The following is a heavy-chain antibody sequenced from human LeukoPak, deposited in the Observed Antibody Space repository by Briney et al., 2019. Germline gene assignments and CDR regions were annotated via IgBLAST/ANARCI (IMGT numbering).Heavy chain of an antibody. CDR1: GGSFSGYY. V-gene: IGHV4-34*01. CDR2: INHSGST. J-gene: IGHJ5*02. D-gene: IGHD2-2*01. Sequence: SETLSLTCAVYGGSFSGYYWSWIRQPPGKGLEWIGEINHSGSTNYNPSLKSRVTISVDTSKNQFSLKLSSVTAADTAVYYCARAPIVVVPAAGTSWFDPWGQGTLVTVSS. CDR3: ARAPIVVVPAAGTSWFDP.